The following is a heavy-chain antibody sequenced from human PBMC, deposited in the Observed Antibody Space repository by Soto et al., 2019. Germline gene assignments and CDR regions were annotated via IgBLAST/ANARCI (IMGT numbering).Heavy chain of an antibody. D-gene: IGHD6-6*01. Sequence: QVQLQESGPGLVKPSETLSLTCTVSGGSISSYYWSWIRQPPGKGLEWIGYIYYSGSTNYNPSLKRRVTISVDTSKNQFSLKLSSVTAADPAVYYCARSRWFDPWGQGTLVTVSS. J-gene: IGHJ5*02. CDR1: GGSISSYY. V-gene: IGHV4-59*01. CDR2: IYYSGST. CDR3: ARSRWFDP.